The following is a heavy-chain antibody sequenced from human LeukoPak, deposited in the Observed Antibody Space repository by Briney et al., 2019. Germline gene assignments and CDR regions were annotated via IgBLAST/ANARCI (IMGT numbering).Heavy chain of an antibody. V-gene: IGHV3-48*04. CDR3: ARESADMVIRDYYFDY. Sequence: GGSLRLSCAASGFTFSSYSMNWVRQAPGEGLEWVSYISSSSSTIYYADSVKGRFTISRDNAKNSLYLQMNSLRAEDTAVYYCARESADMVIRDYYFDYWGQGTLVTVSS. CDR1: GFTFSSYS. J-gene: IGHJ4*02. CDR2: ISSSSSTI. D-gene: IGHD3-22*01.